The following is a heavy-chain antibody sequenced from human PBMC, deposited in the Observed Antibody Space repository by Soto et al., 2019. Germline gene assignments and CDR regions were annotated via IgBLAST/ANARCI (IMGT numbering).Heavy chain of an antibody. V-gene: IGHV4-61*01. Sequence: SETLSLTCTVSGGSVSSGSYYWSWIRQPPGKELEWIGYIYYSGSTNYKPSLKSRVTISVDTSKNQFSLKLSSVTAADTAVYYCAREKNFITTIGRDYFDYWGHGTLVTVSS. CDR1: GGSVSSGSYY. CDR3: AREKNFITTIGRDYFDY. CDR2: IYYSGST. J-gene: IGHJ4*01. D-gene: IGHD3-22*01.